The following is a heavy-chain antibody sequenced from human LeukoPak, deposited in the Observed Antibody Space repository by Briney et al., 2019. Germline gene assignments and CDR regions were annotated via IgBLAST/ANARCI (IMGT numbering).Heavy chain of an antibody. D-gene: IGHD3-22*01. CDR2: IYYSGST. V-gene: IGHV4-59*01. CDR1: GGSISSYY. J-gene: IGHJ3*02. CDR3: ARVYDSSGYSAFDI. Sequence: SETLSLTCTVSGGSISSYYWSWIGQPPGKGLEWIGYIYYSGSTNYNPSLKSRVTISVDTSKNQFSLKLSSVTAADTAVYYCARVYDSSGYSAFDIWGQGTMVTVSS.